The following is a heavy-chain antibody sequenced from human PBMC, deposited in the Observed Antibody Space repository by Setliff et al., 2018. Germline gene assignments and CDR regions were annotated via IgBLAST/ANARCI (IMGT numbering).Heavy chain of an antibody. Sequence: LRLSCAASGFTFTSYWMSWVRQAPGKGLEWVANIKQNGIAKYYVDSVEGRFTISRDNAKSSLFLQMNSLRVEDTAVYYCTRASMGGGSYWWDYWGQGTLVTVSS. J-gene: IGHJ4*02. CDR2: IKQNGIAK. D-gene: IGHD2-8*02. CDR1: GFTFTSYW. V-gene: IGHV3-7*01. CDR3: TRASMGGGSYWWDY.